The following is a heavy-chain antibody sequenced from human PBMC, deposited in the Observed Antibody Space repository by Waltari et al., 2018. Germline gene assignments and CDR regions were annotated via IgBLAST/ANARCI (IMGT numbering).Heavy chain of an antibody. J-gene: IGHJ5*02. Sequence: QVQLQQWGAGLLKPSETLSLTCAVYGGSFRGYYWSWIRQPPGKGLEWIGEINHSGSTNYNPSLKSRVTISVDTSKNQFSLKLSSVTAADTAVYYCARDCYDYGQNWFDPWGQGTLVTVSS. CDR2: INHSGST. CDR3: ARDCYDYGQNWFDP. V-gene: IGHV4-34*01. D-gene: IGHD4-17*01. CDR1: GGSFRGYY.